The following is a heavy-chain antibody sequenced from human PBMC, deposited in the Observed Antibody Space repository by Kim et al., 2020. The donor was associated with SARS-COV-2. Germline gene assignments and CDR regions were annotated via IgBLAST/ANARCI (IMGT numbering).Heavy chain of an antibody. D-gene: IGHD2-21*02. V-gene: IGHV7-4-1*02. J-gene: IGHJ4*02. CDR3: ARNKYGGNFPFDY. Sequence: YAQAFAGQFVFSLDTSVSTAYLQITNLKAEDTAVYYCARNKYGGNFPFDYWGQGTLVTVSP.